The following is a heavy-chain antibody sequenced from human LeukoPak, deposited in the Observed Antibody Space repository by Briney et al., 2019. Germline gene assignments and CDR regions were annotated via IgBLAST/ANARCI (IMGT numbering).Heavy chain of an antibody. CDR2: IIPMFGTA. D-gene: IGHD5-24*01. J-gene: IGHJ4*02. CDR3: AREFGEMATIYFDY. CDR1: GGTFSRYA. Sequence: ASVKVSCKASGGTFSRYAISWVRRAPGQGLEWMGGIIPMFGTANYAQKFQGGVTITADESTSTAYMELSSLRFEDTAVYYCAREFGEMATIYFDYWGQGTLVTVSS. V-gene: IGHV1-69*01.